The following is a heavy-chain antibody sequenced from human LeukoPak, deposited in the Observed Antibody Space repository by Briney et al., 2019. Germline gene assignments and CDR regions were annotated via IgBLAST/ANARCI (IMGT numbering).Heavy chain of an antibody. D-gene: IGHD3-3*01. V-gene: IGHV4-34*01. Sequence: PSETLSLTCAVYGGSFSGYYWSWIRQPPGKGLEWIGEINHSGSTNYNPSLKSRVTISVDTSKNQFSLKLSSVTAADTAVYYCARGLRYYDFWSGYYYNWFDPWGQGTLVTVSS. J-gene: IGHJ5*02. CDR3: ARGLRYYDFWSGYYYNWFDP. CDR2: INHSGST. CDR1: GGSFSGYY.